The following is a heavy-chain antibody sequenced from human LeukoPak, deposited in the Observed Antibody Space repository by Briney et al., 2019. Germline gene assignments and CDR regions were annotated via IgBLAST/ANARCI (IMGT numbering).Heavy chain of an antibody. V-gene: IGHV3-23*01. CDR2: ITGNGYNI. Sequence: GGSLRLSCAASGFTFTNYAMSWVRQAPGKGLEWVSSITGNGYNIWYADSVKGRFTISRDNSENTLYLQMNNLRAEDTALYYCTKGDLITLMFDNWGQGILVTVSS. J-gene: IGHJ4*02. CDR1: GFTFTNYA. CDR3: TKGDLITLMFDN. D-gene: IGHD2-21*02.